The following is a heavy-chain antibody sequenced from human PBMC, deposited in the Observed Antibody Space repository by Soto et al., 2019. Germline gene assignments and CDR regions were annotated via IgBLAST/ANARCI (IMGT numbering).Heavy chain of an antibody. CDR3: ASSGIAVAGSHYCYGMDV. CDR2: ISYDGSNK. D-gene: IGHD6-19*01. Sequence: GGSLRLSCAASGFTFSSYAMHWVRQAPGKGLEWVAVISYDGSNKYYADSVKGRFTISRDNSKNTLYLQMNSLRAEDTAVYYCASSGIAVAGSHYCYGMDVWGQGTTVTVSS. CDR1: GFTFSSYA. V-gene: IGHV3-30-3*01. J-gene: IGHJ6*02.